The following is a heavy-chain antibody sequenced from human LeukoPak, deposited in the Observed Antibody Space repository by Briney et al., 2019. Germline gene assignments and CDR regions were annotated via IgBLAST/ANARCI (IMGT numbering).Heavy chain of an antibody. J-gene: IGHJ4*02. CDR3: ARRDYGGPIDY. Sequence: GGSLRLSCAASGFTFSDYSMDWVRQAPGKGPEWIAYINSGSSTIYYADSVQGRFTISRDNAKNSLYLQMNSLRAEDTAVYYCARRDYGGPIDYWGQGTLVTVSS. CDR1: GFTFSDYS. CDR2: INSGSSTI. V-gene: IGHV3-48*01. D-gene: IGHD4-23*01.